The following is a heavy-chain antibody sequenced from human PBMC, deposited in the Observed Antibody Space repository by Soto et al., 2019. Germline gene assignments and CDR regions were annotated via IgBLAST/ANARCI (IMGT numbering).Heavy chain of an antibody. V-gene: IGHV4-59*08. CDR1: GGSISSYY. CDR3: AGTTEYDILTGYRYNYFDY. CDR2: IYYSGST. J-gene: IGHJ4*02. Sequence: SETLSLTCTVSGGSISSYYWSWIRQPPGKGLEWIGYIYYSGSTNYNPSLKSRVTISVDTSKNQFSLKLSSVTAADTAVYYCAGTTEYDILTGYRYNYFDYWGQGTLVTVSS. D-gene: IGHD3-9*01.